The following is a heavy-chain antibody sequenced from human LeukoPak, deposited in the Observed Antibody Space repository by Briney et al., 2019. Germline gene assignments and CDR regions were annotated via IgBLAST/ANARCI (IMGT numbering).Heavy chain of an antibody. Sequence: GGSLRLSCAAAGFTFSIYSMNWVRQAPGKGLEWVSYISSSSSTIYYADSVKGRFTISRDNAKNSLYLQMNSQRAEATAVYYCARDLSVAARHFDYWGQGTLVTVSS. D-gene: IGHD6-6*01. CDR1: GFTFSIYS. J-gene: IGHJ4*02. CDR3: ARDLSVAARHFDY. V-gene: IGHV3-48*04. CDR2: ISSSSSTI.